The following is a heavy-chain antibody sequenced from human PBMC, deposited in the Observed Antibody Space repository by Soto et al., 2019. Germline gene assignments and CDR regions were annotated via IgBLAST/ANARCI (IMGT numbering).Heavy chain of an antibody. J-gene: IGHJ5*02. D-gene: IGHD3-3*01. CDR2: INHSGST. CDR3: ARGSLYYDFWSGHRQHNWFDP. V-gene: IGHV4-34*01. CDR1: GGSFIGYY. Sequence: SETLSLTCAVYGGSFIGYYWSFIRHPALKWLEWIGEINHSGSTNYNPSLKSRVTISVDTSKNQFSLKLSSVTAADTAVYYCARGSLYYDFWSGHRQHNWFDPWGQGTLVTVSS.